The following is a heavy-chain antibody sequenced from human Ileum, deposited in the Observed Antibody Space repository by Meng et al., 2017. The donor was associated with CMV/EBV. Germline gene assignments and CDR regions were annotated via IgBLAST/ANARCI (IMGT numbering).Heavy chain of an antibody. CDR1: GFTFSRYW. J-gene: IGHJ4*02. V-gene: IGHV3-7*01. D-gene: IGHD6-6*01. Sequence: GASLMISCAASGFTFSRYWMTWVRKAPGKGLEWVANIKQDGSEKYYVDSVKGRFTVSRDNARNSVYLQVNSLRVEDTAVYYCARIGYTSPSIDYWGRGTLVTVSS. CDR3: ARIGYTSPSIDY. CDR2: IKQDGSEK.